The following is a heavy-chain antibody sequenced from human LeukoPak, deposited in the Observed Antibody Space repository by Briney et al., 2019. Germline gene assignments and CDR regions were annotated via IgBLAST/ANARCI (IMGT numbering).Heavy chain of an antibody. Sequence: GGSLRLSCAASGFAFNNYAMNWVRQAPGKGLEWVSTISGRGGHTYYADSVKGRFTISRDNSKNTLYLQMSSLRAEDTAVYYCAKGDNWNYADYWGQGTLVTVSS. D-gene: IGHD1-20*01. V-gene: IGHV3-23*01. J-gene: IGHJ4*02. CDR1: GFAFNNYA. CDR3: AKGDNWNYADY. CDR2: ISGRGGHT.